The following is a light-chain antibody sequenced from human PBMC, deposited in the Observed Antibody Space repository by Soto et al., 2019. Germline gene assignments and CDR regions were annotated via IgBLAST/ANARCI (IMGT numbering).Light chain of an antibody. CDR1: QDINRY. Sequence: DIQLTQSPSSLSASVGDRVTITCQASQDINRYVNWYQQQLGKAPKLLMFDVATLESGVPSRFSGSGSGTEFTLTISSLQPEDFATYFCQQYDSLPPTFGGGTKVDIQ. V-gene: IGKV1-33*01. CDR2: DVA. CDR3: QQYDSLPPT. J-gene: IGKJ4*01.